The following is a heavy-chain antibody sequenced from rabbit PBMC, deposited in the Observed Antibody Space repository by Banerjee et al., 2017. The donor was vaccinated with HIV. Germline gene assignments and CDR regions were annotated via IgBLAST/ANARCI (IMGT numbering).Heavy chain of an antibody. CDR2: IYAGSSGGT. J-gene: IGHJ4*01. CDR3: VRAGVYAGSSSYTGFDFNL. Sequence: QSLEESGGGLVQPGGSLKLSCKASGFDFSSYGISWVRQAPGKGPEWIACIYAGSSGGTYYASWAKGRFTISKSSSTTVTLQMTSLTAADTATYFCVRAGVYAGSSSYTGFDFNLRGPGTLVTVS. CDR1: GFDFSSYG. D-gene: IGHD8-1*01. V-gene: IGHV1S40*01.